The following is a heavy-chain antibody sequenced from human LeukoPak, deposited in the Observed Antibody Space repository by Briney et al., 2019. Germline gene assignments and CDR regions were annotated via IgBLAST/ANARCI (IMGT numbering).Heavy chain of an antibody. CDR1: GFTFSSYG. J-gene: IGHJ4*02. V-gene: IGHV3-30*18. CDR2: ISYDGSNK. CDR3: AKDLAVDTAMGEFDY. D-gene: IGHD5-18*01. Sequence: GGSLRLACAASGFTFSSYGMHWVRQAPGKGLEWVAVISYDGSNKYYADSVKGRFNISRDNSKNTLYLQMNSLRAEDTAVYYCAKDLAVDTAMGEFDYWGQGTLVTVSS.